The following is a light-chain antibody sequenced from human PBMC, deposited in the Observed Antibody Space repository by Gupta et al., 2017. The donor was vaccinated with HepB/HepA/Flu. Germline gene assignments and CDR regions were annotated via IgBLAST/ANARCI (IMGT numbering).Light chain of an antibody. CDR1: SSNIGSNT. Sequence: QSVLTQPPSASGTPGQRVTISCSGSSSNIGSNTVNWYQQLPGTAPKLLIYSNNQRPSGVPDRFSGSKSDTSASLAISGLQSEDEADEYCAAWDDSLNGWVFGGGTKLTVL. V-gene: IGLV1-44*01. CDR3: AAWDDSLNGWV. J-gene: IGLJ3*02. CDR2: SNN.